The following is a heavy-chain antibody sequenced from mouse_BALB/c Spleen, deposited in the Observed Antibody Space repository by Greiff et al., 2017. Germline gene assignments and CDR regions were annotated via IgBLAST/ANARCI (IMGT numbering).Heavy chain of an antibody. CDR2: IDPANGNT. CDR1: GFNIKDTY. CDR3: ASRYDVGDYFDY. V-gene: IGHV14-3*02. J-gene: IGHJ2*01. D-gene: IGHD2-14*01. Sequence: VQLQQSGAELVKPGASVKLSCTASGFNIKDTYIHWVKQRPEQGLEWIGRIDPANGNTKYDPKFQGKATITADTSSNTAYLQLSSLTSEDTAVYYCASRYDVGDYFDYWGQGTTLTVSS.